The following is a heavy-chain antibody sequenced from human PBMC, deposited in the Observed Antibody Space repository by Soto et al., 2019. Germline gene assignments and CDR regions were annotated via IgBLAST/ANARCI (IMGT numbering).Heavy chain of an antibody. J-gene: IGHJ6*02. D-gene: IGHD3-22*01. CDR3: ARALVGDLYDSRVFMDV. CDR1: GGSISSGDYY. Sequence: QVQLQESGPGLVKPSQTLSLTCTVSGGSISSGDYYWSWIRQPPGKGLEWIGYIYYSGSTYYNPSLQSRVTISVDTSKNQFSLKLSSVTAADTAVYYCARALVGDLYDSRVFMDVWGQGTTVTVSS. V-gene: IGHV4-30-4*01. CDR2: IYYSGST.